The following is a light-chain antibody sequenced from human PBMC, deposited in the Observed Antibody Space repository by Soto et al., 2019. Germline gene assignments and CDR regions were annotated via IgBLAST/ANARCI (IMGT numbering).Light chain of an antibody. V-gene: IGKV1-8*01. CDR1: QGISSY. CDR2: AAS. J-gene: IGKJ1*01. Sequence: AIRMTQSPSSLSASTGDRVTITCRASQGISSYLAWYQQKPGKAPKLLIYAASTLQSGVPSRFSGSGSGTDFTLTISCLQSEDFATYYCQRYYSYPTWTFGQGTKVDIK. CDR3: QRYYSYPTWT.